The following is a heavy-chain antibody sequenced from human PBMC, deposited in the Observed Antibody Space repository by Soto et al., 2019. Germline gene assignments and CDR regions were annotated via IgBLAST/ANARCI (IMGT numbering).Heavy chain of an antibody. CDR3: ARKLTYSSGSLYFDY. V-gene: IGHV4-39*01. Sequence: SETLSLTCTVSGGSISNSSYYWGWIRQPPGKGLEWIGSIYYSGSTYYNPSLKSRVTISVDTSKNQFSLKLSSVTAADTAVYYCARKLTYSSGSLYFDYWGQGTLVTVSS. CDR1: GGSISNSSYY. D-gene: IGHD6-19*01. CDR2: IYYSGST. J-gene: IGHJ4*02.